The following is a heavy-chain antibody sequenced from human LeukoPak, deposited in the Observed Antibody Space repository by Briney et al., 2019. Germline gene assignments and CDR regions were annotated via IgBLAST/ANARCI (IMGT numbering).Heavy chain of an antibody. CDR3: AREGVGGAYAMDV. CDR1: GCTFAAYY. CDR2: VNPNGGGT. V-gene: IGHV1-2*02. Sequence: GASVKVSCRTSGCTFAAYYIHWVRQAPGQGLEWMGWVNPNGGGTNYAQKFKDRLTMTRDTSISTAYMELSSLESDDTAVYFCAREGVGGAYAMDVWGQGTTVTASS. J-gene: IGHJ6*02. D-gene: IGHD2-21*01.